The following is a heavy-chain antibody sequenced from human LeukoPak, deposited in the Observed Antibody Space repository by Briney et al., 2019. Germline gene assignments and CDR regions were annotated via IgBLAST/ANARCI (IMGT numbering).Heavy chain of an antibody. D-gene: IGHD6-13*01. V-gene: IGHV3-30*02. J-gene: IGHJ4*02. Sequence: GGSLRLSCAASGFTFSGYDMHWVCQAPGKGLEWVALIRSDGSDKYYADSVKGRFTISRDNSKNTVFLQMNSLRAEDTAVYYCAKDIAAAGGPCAYWGRGTLVTVSS. CDR2: IRSDGSDK. CDR1: GFTFSGYD. CDR3: AKDIAAAGGPCAY.